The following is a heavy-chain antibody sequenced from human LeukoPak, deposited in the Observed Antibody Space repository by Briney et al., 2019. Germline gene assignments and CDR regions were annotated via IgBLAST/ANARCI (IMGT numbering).Heavy chain of an antibody. V-gene: IGHV1-18*01. CDR1: GYTFTSYG. CDR2: ISAYNGNT. D-gene: IGHD3-10*01. Sequence: ASVKVSCKASGYTFTSYGISWVRQAPGQGLEWMGWISAYNGNTNYAQKLQGRVTMTTDTSTSTAYMELRSLRSDDTAVYYCAGSAMVRGVIEVFDYWGQGTLVTVSS. CDR3: AGSAMVRGVIEVFDY. J-gene: IGHJ4*02.